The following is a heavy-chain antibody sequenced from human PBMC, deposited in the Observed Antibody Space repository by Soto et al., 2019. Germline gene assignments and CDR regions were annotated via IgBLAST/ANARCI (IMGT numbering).Heavy chain of an antibody. J-gene: IGHJ5*02. CDR1: GGSISSGGYY. CDR3: AREGLRMWFDP. D-gene: IGHD3-16*01. CDR2: IYYSGST. Sequence: SETLSLTCTVSGGSISSGGYYWSWIRQHPGKGLEWIGYIYYSGSTYYNPSLKSRVTISVDTSKNQFSLKLGSVTAADTAVYYCAREGLRMWFDPWGQGTLVTVSS. V-gene: IGHV4-31*03.